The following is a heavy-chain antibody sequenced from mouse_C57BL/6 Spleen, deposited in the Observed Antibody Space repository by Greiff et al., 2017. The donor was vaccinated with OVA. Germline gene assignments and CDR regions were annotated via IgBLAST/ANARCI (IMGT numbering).Heavy chain of an antibody. CDR1: GYTFTSYW. CDR3: ATTTVVATRRYFDV. CDR2: IDPSDSYT. D-gene: IGHD1-1*01. Sequence: QVQLQQPGAELVRPGTSVKLSCKASGYTFTSYWMHWVKQRPGQGLEWIGVIDPSDSYTNYNQKFKGKATLTVDTSSSTAYMQLSSLTSEDSAVYYCATTTVVATRRYFDVWGTGTTVTVSS. J-gene: IGHJ1*03. V-gene: IGHV1-59*01.